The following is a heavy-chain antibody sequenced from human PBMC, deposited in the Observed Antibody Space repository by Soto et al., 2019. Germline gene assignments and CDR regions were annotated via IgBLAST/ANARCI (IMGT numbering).Heavy chain of an antibody. CDR1: GFTFSDFV. D-gene: IGHD2-2*02. CDR2: IWYDGGDK. V-gene: IGHV3-33*01. CDR3: VRGSFCSTTTCYNLAWFAP. J-gene: IGHJ5*02. Sequence: QVQLVESGGCVVHPGESLRLSCVTSGFTFSDFVMQWVRQAPGKGLEWVAVIWYDGGDKYYADSVKGRFTISRDNSKKTVFLQMNSLRAEDTAVYYCVRGSFCSTTTCYNLAWFAPWGQGTLVTVSS.